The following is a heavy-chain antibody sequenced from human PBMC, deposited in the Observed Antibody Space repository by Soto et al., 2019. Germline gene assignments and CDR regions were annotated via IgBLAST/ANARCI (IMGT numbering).Heavy chain of an antibody. J-gene: IGHJ6*02. CDR3: TKASPDRHHMDV. CDR2: ITETGGDT. V-gene: IGHV3-23*01. CDR1: GFTFSKFV. Sequence: PGGSLRLSCAASGFTFSKFVMRWVRQTPGKGLEWVSTITETGGDTYYTDSVKGRFTISGDNSKNTLYLQMTSLRAEDTALYYCTKASPDRHHMDVWGQGTTVTVSS.